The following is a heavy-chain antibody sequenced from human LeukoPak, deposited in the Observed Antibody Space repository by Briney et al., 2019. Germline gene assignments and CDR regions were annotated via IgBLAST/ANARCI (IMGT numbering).Heavy chain of an antibody. D-gene: IGHD2-15*01. V-gene: IGHV3-23*01. Sequence: PGGSLRLSCAASGFTFSSYAMTWVRQAPGKGLEWVSAISGSGGSTYYADSVKGRFTISRDNSKNTLYLQMNSLRAEDTAVYYSAKGRYCSGGSCSHFDFWGQGTLVTVSS. CDR3: AKGRYCSGGSCSHFDF. CDR1: GFTFSSYA. J-gene: IGHJ4*02. CDR2: ISGSGGST.